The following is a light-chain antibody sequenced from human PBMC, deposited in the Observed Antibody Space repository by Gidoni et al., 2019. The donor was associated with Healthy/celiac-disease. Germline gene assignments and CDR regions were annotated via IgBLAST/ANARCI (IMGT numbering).Light chain of an antibody. J-gene: IGKJ2*01. CDR2: DAS. V-gene: IGKV1-33*01. CDR1: QDISNY. CDR3: QQYDNLPYT. Sequence: DIQMTPSPSSLSASVGDRVTITCQASQDISNYLNWFQQKPGKAPKLLIYDASNLETGVPSRFSGSGSGTDFTFTISSQQTEDIATYYCQQYDNLPYTFGQGTKLEIK.